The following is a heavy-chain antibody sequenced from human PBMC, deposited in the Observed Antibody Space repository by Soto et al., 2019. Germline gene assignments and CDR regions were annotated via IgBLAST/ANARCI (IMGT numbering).Heavy chain of an antibody. Sequence: SETLSLTCPACGDNISSSGFYWGRIRKPPGRGLEWIGNIFYSGSTYYNPSLKSRVTISVDTSRNQFSLKLSSVTAADTAVYYCARRTDYGDYSDAFDVWGHGSMVTVSS. CDR3: ARRTDYGDYSDAFDV. CDR2: IFYSGST. D-gene: IGHD4-17*01. V-gene: IGHV4-39*01. J-gene: IGHJ3*01. CDR1: GDNISSSGFY.